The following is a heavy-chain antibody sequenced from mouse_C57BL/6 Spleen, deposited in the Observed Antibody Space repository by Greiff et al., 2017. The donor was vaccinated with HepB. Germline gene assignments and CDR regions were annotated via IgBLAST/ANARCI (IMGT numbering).Heavy chain of an antibody. D-gene: IGHD1-1*01. CDR1: GYAFTNYL. V-gene: IGHV1-54*01. CDR2: INPGSGGT. CDR3: ARGLFTTVVAEYFDV. Sequence: QVQLQQSGAELVRPGTSVKVSCKASGYAFTNYLIEWVKQRPGQGLEWIGVINPGSGGTNYNEKFKGKATLTADKSSSTAYMQLSSLTSEDSAVYFCARGLFTTVVAEYFDVWGTGTTVTVSS. J-gene: IGHJ1*03.